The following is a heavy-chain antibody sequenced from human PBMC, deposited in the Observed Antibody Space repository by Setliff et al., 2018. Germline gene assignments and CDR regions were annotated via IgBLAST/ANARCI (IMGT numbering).Heavy chain of an antibody. D-gene: IGHD2-21*02. J-gene: IGHJ5*02. Sequence: PGGSLRLSCAASGFTFSSEAMTWVRQAPGKGLEWVSSIGAGGDYTKYADSVRRRFTISRDNSKNPIYLQMNSLRAEDTAKYYCARHPDGDFVIEFDAWGRGTLVTVSS. V-gene: IGHV3-23*01. CDR1: GFTFSSEA. CDR3: ARHPDGDFVIEFDA. CDR2: IGAGGDYT.